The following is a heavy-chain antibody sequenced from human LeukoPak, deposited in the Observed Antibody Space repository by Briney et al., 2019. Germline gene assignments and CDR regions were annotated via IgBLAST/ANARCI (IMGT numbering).Heavy chain of an antibody. V-gene: IGHV4-4*07. CDR2: IYTSGST. D-gene: IGHD2-2*01. CDR1: GGSISSYY. Sequence: SETLSLTCTVSGGSISSYYWSWIRQPAGKGLEWIWRIYTSGSTNYNPSLKSRVTMSVDTSKNQFSLKLSSVTAADTAVYYCASQRVGYCSSTSCHFDYWGQGTLVTVSS. J-gene: IGHJ4*02. CDR3: ASQRVGYCSSTSCHFDY.